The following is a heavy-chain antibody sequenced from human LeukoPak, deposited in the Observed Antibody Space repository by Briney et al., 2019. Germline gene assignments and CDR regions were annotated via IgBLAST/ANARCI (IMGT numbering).Heavy chain of an antibody. CDR2: INYNGAIT. Sequence: GGSLRLSCAASGFTFVDYGLSWVRRAPGKGLEWLCAINYNGAITDYADSVKGRFTISRDNAKNSLYLRMDSLRAEDTALYYCARDRLGPSFSVSHFDLWGQGTLVTVSS. CDR3: ARDRLGPSFSVSHFDL. CDR1: GFTFVDYG. D-gene: IGHD3-3*02. J-gene: IGHJ4*02. V-gene: IGHV3-20*04.